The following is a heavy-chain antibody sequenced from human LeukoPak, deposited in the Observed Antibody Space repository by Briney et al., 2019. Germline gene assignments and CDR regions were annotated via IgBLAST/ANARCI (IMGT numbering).Heavy chain of an antibody. J-gene: IGHJ4*02. V-gene: IGHV1-3*01. CDR3: ARETQRGYSYGIY. D-gene: IGHD5-18*01. CDR1: GYTFTSYA. CDR2: INAGHGNT. Sequence: ASVKVSCKASGYTFTSYAIQWVRQAPGQRLEWMGWINAGHGNTKYSQKFQGRVTITRDTSASTAYMELSSLRSEDTAVYYCARETQRGYSYGIYWGQGTLVTVSS.